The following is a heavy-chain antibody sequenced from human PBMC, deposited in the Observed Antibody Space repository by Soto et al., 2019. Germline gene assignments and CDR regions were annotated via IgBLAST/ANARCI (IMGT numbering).Heavy chain of an antibody. CDR3: ARDYCSETTCPNYGMDV. V-gene: IGHV3-11*01. CDR1: IFTFSDYY. Sequence: SIFTFSDYYMTWIRQAPGKGLEWVSSISSRASATYYADSVKGRFTISRDNAKNSVSLQMNSLRAEDTAVYYCARDYCSETTCPNYGMDVWGQGTMVTVSS. J-gene: IGHJ6*02. D-gene: IGHD2-15*01. CDR2: ISSRASAT.